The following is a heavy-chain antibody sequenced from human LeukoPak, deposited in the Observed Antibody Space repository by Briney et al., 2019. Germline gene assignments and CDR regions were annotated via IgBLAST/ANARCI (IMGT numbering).Heavy chain of an antibody. Sequence: SQTLSLTCAISRDSVSSNSAAWNCIRQSPSRGLEWLGRTYFRSNWRNDYAVSVKSRVTINPDTPKNQFSLQLNSVTPQDTAVYLCARGGGYDFDYWGQGTLVTVSS. J-gene: IGHJ4*02. CDR2: TYFRSNWRN. V-gene: IGHV6-1*01. D-gene: IGHD5-12*01. CDR3: ARGGGYDFDY. CDR1: RDSVSSNSAA.